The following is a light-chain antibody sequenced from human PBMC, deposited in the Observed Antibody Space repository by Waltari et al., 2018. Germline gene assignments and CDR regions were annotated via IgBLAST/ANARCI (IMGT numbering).Light chain of an antibody. CDR3: GTWDSSLSGAV. V-gene: IGLV1-51*02. CDR1: RSNIGNNY. J-gene: IGLJ7*01. CDR2: EDT. Sequence: QSVLTQPPSVSVAPGQRVTISCSGGRSNIGNNYVPWYRQFPGTAPKLLIYEDTERPSGIAGRFSGSKSGTSATLDITGLQAGDEADYYCGTWDSSLSGAVFGGGTHLTVL.